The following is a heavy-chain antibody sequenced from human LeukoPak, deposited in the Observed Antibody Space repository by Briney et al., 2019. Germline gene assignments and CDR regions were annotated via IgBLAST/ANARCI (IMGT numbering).Heavy chain of an antibody. J-gene: IGHJ4*02. CDR2: ISDSSAM. V-gene: IGHV3-48*01. CDR1: GFTFSSYS. CDR3: ARDGGYSGYDADC. D-gene: IGHD5-12*01. Sequence: GGSLRLSCAASGFTFSSYSMKWVRQAPGKGLEWVSYISDSSAMYYADSVRGRFTISRENDKNSLFLQMNSLRAEDTAVYYCARDGGYSGYDADCWGQGTLVTVSS.